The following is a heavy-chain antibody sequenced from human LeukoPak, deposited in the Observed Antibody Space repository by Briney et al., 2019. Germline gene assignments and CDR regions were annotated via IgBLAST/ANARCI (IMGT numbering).Heavy chain of an antibody. CDR2: IYYSGST. CDR3: ARLTVSILNYFDY. D-gene: IGHD4-11*01. V-gene: IGHV4-59*01. J-gene: IGHJ4*02. Sequence: SETLSLTCTVSGGSISSYYWSWIRQPPGKGLEWIGYIYYSGSTNYNPSLRSRVTISVDTSKNQFSLKLSSVTAADTAVYYCARLTVSILNYFDYWGQGTLVTVSS. CDR1: GGSISSYY.